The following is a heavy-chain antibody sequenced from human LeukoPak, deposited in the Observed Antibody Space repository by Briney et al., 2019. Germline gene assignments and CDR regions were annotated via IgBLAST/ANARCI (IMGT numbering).Heavy chain of an antibody. CDR1: GYTFTSYD. CDR3: ARGPGTVTYCYYYYYMDV. CDR2: MNPNSGNT. Sequence: ASVKVSCKASGYTFTSYDINWVRQATGQGLEWMGWMNPNSGNTGYAQKFQGRVTITRNTSISTAYMELSSLRSEDTAVYYCARGPGTVTYCYYYYYMDVWGKGTTVTVSS. J-gene: IGHJ6*03. D-gene: IGHD4-17*01. V-gene: IGHV1-8*03.